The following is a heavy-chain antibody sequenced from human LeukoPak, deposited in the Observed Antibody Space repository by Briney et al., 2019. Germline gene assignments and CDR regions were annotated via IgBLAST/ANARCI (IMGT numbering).Heavy chain of an antibody. CDR1: GFIVSSNY. Sequence: GGSLRLSCAASGFIVSSNYMSWVRQAPGKGLEWVSVIYSGGRTYYADSVKGRFTISRDNSKNTLYLQMNSLRAEDTAVYYCAKAPRSGWYEYPYNWFDPWGQGTLVTVSS. J-gene: IGHJ5*02. CDR3: AKAPRSGWYEYPYNWFDP. CDR2: IYSGGRT. D-gene: IGHD6-19*01. V-gene: IGHV3-53*01.